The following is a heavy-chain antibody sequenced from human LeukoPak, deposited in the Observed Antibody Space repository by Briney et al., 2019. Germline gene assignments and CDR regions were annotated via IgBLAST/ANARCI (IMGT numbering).Heavy chain of an antibody. CDR2: ISTSSSTI. D-gene: IGHD4-17*01. Sequence: SGGSLRLSCAASGFTVSSNYMNWVRQAPGKGLEWVSYISTSSSTIDFTDSVKGRFTISRDNAKNSLFLQMNSLRDEDTAVYYCARARTTVANHFDFWGQGTLVTVSS. J-gene: IGHJ4*02. V-gene: IGHV3-48*02. CDR1: GFTVSSNY. CDR3: ARARTTVANHFDF.